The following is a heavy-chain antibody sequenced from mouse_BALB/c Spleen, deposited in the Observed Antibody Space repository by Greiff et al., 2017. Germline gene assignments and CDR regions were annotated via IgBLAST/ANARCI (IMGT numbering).Heavy chain of an antibody. J-gene: IGHJ4*01. CDR2: IDPENGDT. Sequence: EVQLQQSGAELVRSGASVKLSCTASGFNIKDYYMYWVKQRPEQGLEWIGWIDPENGDTEYAPKFQGKATMTADTSSNTAYLQLSSLTSEDTAVYYCNANYGSRNYAMDYWGQGTSVTVSS. V-gene: IGHV14-4*02. CDR1: GFNIKDYY. CDR3: NANYGSRNYAMDY. D-gene: IGHD1-1*01.